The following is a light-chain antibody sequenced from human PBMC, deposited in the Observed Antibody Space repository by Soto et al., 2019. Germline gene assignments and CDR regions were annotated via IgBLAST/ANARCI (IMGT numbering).Light chain of an antibody. Sequence: IQMTQSPSTLSASVWDIVTITCRASQSITNRLAWYQQKPGKAPKVLIYDASNLEYGVPSRFSGSGFGTEFILTISSLQPDDFATYWCQHYGGMWTFGQGTKVDIK. CDR3: QHYGGMWT. J-gene: IGKJ1*01. V-gene: IGKV1-5*01. CDR2: DAS. CDR1: QSITNR.